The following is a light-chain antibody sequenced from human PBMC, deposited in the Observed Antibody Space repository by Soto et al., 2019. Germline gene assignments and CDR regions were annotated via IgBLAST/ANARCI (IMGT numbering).Light chain of an antibody. J-gene: IGLJ1*01. V-gene: IGLV2-14*01. Sequence: QSALTQPASVSGSPGQSITISCTGTSSDVGGYDYVSWYQQHPGKAPKLMIYEVSNRPSGLSHRFSDSKSGNTASLTISGLQAEDEADYFCCSYTGSSSSYVFGTGTKLTVL. CDR1: SSDVGGYDY. CDR3: CSYTGSSSSYV. CDR2: EVS.